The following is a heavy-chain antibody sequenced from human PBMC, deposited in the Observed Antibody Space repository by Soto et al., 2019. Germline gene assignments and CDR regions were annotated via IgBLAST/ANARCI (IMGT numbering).Heavy chain of an antibody. CDR2: ISYNGSNK. D-gene: IGHD5-12*01. CDR1: GFTFSSYG. V-gene: IGHV3-30*18. CDR3: SKEGKRRVYRGSRVVDY. J-gene: IGHJ4*02. Sequence: QVQLVESGGGVVQPGRSLRLSCAASGFTFSSYGMHWVRQAPGKGLEWVAVISYNGSNKDDADSVRGRFTISRDNTKNTLYLQMKSMRAGDTAVYYCSKEGKRRVYRGSRVVDYWGRGTLVTVSS.